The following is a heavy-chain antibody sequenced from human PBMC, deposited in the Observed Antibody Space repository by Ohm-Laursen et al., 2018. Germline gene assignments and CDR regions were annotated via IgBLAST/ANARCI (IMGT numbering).Heavy chain of an antibody. CDR2: ISGSGGTT. J-gene: IGHJ4*02. CDR3: AKATYGDSGWGAYYFHY. V-gene: IGHV3-23*01. D-gene: IGHD4-17*01. Sequence: SLRLSCAASGFTFSNYAMSWVRQAPGKGLEWVSVISGSGGTTNYEDSVKGRFTISRDNSKNTLYLQMKSLRAEDTALYHCAKATYGDSGWGAYYFHYWGQGTLVTVSS. CDR1: GFTFSNYA.